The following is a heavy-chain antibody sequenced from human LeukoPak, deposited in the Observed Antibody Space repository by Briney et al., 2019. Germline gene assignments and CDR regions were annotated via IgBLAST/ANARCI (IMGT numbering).Heavy chain of an antibody. J-gene: IGHJ4*02. CDR3: AIHYNNYLDY. CDR2: IYPGDSDT. V-gene: IGHV5-51*01. Sequence: GESLKISGRDSGYSFTTSWIGWVRQMPGKGLEWIGIIYPGDSDTRYSPSFQGQVTISADKSISTAYLQWSSLKASDTAMYYCAIHYNNYLDYWGQGTLVTVSS. D-gene: IGHD5-24*01. CDR1: GYSFTTSW.